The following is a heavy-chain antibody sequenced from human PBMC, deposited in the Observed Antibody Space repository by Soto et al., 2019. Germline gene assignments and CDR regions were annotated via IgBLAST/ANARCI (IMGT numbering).Heavy chain of an antibody. CDR3: ARGTAVKGRFRY. CDR2: IIPIFGTA. D-gene: IGHD2-21*02. CDR1: GVTFSSYA. J-gene: IGHJ4*02. Sequence: SVKRACTSSGVTFSSYAISWVRQAPGQGLEWMGGIIPIFGTANYAQKFQGRVTITADESTSTAYMELSSLRSEDTAVYYCARGTAVKGRFRYWAQGNWVTVSP. V-gene: IGHV1-69*13.